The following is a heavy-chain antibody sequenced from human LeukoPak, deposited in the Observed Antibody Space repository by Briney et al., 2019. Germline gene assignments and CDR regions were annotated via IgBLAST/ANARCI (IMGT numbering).Heavy chain of an antibody. J-gene: IGHJ4*02. Sequence: GGSLRLSCAASGFTFSSNTMNWVRQAPGKGREWVSSISSSTIYIYYADSLRGRFTVSRDAAKTSLYLQMNRLRAEDTAVYYCASGMTTVPTGTHWGQGTLVTVSS. CDR2: ISSSTIYI. V-gene: IGHV3-21*01. CDR3: ASGMTTVPTGTH. D-gene: IGHD4-11*01. CDR1: GFTFSSNT.